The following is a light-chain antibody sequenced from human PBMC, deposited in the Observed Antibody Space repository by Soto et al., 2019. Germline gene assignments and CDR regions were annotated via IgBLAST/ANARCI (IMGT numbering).Light chain of an antibody. Sequence: DIQMTQSPSSLSASVGDRVTITCRAGQSISSYLNWYQQKPGKAPKLLIYAASSLQSGVPSRFSGSGSGTDFTLTISSLQPEDFATYYCQQSYSTPRTFGQGTQVDSK. J-gene: IGKJ1*01. CDR1: QSISSY. CDR3: QQSYSTPRT. V-gene: IGKV1-39*01. CDR2: AAS.